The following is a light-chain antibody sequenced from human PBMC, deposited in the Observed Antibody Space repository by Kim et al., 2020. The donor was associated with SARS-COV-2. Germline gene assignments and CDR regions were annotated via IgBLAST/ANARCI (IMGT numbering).Light chain of an antibody. CDR2: EDN. CDR3: QSYDSSTHWV. V-gene: IGLV6-57*04. Sequence: NFMLTQPHSVSESPGKTVTISCTRGSGSIASNYVQWYQQRPGSAPTTVIYEDNQRPSGVPDRFSGSIDSSSNSASLTISGLKTEDEADYYCQSYDSSTHWVFGGGTQLTVL. CDR1: SGSIASNY. J-gene: IGLJ3*02.